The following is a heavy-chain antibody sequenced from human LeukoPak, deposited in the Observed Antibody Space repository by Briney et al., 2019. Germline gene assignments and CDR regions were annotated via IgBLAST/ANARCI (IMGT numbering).Heavy chain of an antibody. CDR2: IYYSGST. CDR3: ARIHGDYLFFDY. D-gene: IGHD4-17*01. V-gene: IGHV4-59*12. Sequence: PSETLSLTCTVSGGSISSYYWSWIRQPPGKGLEWIGYIYYSGSTYYNPSLKSRVTISVDTSKNQFSLKLSSVTAADTAVYYCARIHGDYLFFDYWGQGTLVTVSS. CDR1: GGSISSYY. J-gene: IGHJ4*02.